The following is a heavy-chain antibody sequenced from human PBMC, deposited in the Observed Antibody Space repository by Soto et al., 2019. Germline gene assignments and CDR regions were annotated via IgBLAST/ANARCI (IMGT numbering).Heavy chain of an antibody. CDR2: ISYDGNNI. Sequence: QVQLVESGGGLVQPGRSLRLSCAASGFIFSNYGMHWVRQAPGKGLEWLSVISYDGNNIYYADSVKGRFTISRDNAKNTMWLQMDSLRPEDTAVSYCAKDLLLTTIATVGDWGQGTLVTVSS. J-gene: IGHJ4*02. V-gene: IGHV3-30*18. CDR3: AKDLLLTTIATVGD. D-gene: IGHD4-17*01. CDR1: GFIFSNYG.